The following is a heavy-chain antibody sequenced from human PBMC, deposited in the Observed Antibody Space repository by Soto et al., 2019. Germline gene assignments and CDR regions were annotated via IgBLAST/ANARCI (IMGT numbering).Heavy chain of an antibody. D-gene: IGHD3-3*01. CDR1: GGSISSSYW. CDR2: IYHSGST. J-gene: IGHJ4*02. Sequence: QVQLQESGPGLVTPSGTLSLTCAVSGGSISSSYWWNWVRPPPGKGLEWIGKIYHSGSTNYNPSHKNRVTISVDKSNNQFSLRLSSVTAADTAVYFCGTSLNYDFWRDGGRHYYFDYWGQVTLVTVSS. CDR3: GTSLNYDFWRDGGRHYYFDY. V-gene: IGHV4-4*02.